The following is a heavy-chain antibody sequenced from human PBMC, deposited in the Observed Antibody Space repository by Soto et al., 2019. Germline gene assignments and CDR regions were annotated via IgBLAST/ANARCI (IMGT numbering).Heavy chain of an antibody. V-gene: IGHV1-2*02. Sequence: EASVKVSCKASGYTFTGYYMHWVRQAPGQGLEWMGWINPNSGGTNYAQKFQGRVTMTRDTSISTAYMELSRLRSDDTAVYYCARGEYSSSWYIWFDPWGQGTLVTVSS. J-gene: IGHJ5*02. D-gene: IGHD6-13*01. CDR2: INPNSGGT. CDR1: GYTFTGYY. CDR3: ARGEYSSSWYIWFDP.